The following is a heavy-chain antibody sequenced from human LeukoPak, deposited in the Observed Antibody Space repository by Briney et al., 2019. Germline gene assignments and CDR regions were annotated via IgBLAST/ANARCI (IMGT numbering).Heavy chain of an antibody. J-gene: IGHJ3*02. CDR2: IYDSGST. Sequence: SETLSLTCTVSGGPISSYYWGWIGQPPGRGPEWIGYIYDSGSTNYNPSLKGRVTISVDTSKNQFSLKLSSVTAADTAVYYCACLTTADAFDIWGQGTMVTVSS. CDR1: GGPISSYY. D-gene: IGHD3-22*01. V-gene: IGHV4-59*01. CDR3: ACLTTADAFDI.